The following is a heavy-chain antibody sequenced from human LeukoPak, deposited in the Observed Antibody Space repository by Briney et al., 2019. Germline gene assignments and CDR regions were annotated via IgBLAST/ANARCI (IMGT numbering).Heavy chain of an antibody. J-gene: IGHJ4*02. CDR1: GFTFRSYW. CDR2: INSDGSST. D-gene: IGHD1-26*01. Sequence: GGSLRLSCAASGFTFRSYWMHWVRQAPGKGLVWVSRINSDGSSTRYADSVKGRFTISRDNAKNTLYLQMNSLRAEDTAVYYCARTWELLPDFDYWGQGTLVTVYS. V-gene: IGHV3-74*01. CDR3: ARTWELLPDFDY.